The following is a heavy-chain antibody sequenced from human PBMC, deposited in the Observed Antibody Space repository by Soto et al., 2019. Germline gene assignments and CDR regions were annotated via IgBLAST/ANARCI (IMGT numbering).Heavy chain of an antibody. J-gene: IGHJ4*02. CDR3: ASLYCSGGSCYSGY. V-gene: IGHV4-59*08. CDR2: IYYSGST. Sequence: SETLSLTCTVSGGSISSYYWSWIRQPPGKGLEWIGYIYYSGSTNYNPSLKSRVTISVDTSKNQFSLKLSSVTAADTAVYYCASLYCSGGSCYSGYWGQGTLVTVSS. D-gene: IGHD2-15*01. CDR1: GGSISSYY.